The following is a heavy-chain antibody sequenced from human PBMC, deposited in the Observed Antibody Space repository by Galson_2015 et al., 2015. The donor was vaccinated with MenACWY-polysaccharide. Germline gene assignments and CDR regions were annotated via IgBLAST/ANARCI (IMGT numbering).Heavy chain of an antibody. CDR3: GRAKWLYR. V-gene: IGHV3-11*01. J-gene: IGHJ5*02. CDR2: ISSRGRIV. D-gene: IGHD6-19*01. CDR1: GFSFSDYY. Sequence: SLRLSCAASGFSFSDYYLDWVRPAPGKGRGWVSPISSRGRIVYYAVSVEGRFTIYRDNAKNSLYLHMNSLRAEDTAVYFCGRAKWLYRWGQGTLVTVSS.